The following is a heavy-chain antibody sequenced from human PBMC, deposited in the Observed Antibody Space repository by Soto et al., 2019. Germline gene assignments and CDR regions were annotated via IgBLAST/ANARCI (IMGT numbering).Heavy chain of an antibody. V-gene: IGHV5-51*01. J-gene: IGHJ1*01. Sequence: GESLKISCESSGYTFANYWIGWVRQVPGKGLEWVAIIYPSDSRTIYSPSFQGQVTISADKSISTAYLQWSSLKASDTAMYYCARRRAAAAPAEHWGQGTLVTVSS. D-gene: IGHD6-13*01. CDR2: IYPSDSRT. CDR1: GYTFANYW. CDR3: ARRRAAAAPAEH.